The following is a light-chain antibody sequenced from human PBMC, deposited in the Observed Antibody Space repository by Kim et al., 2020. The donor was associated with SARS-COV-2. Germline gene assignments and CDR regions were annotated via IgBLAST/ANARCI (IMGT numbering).Light chain of an antibody. CDR1: EGISNL. CDR3: QKYNSAPRT. Sequence: ATVGDKDNIPCRASEGISNLLGWEQQKPGKVAELLIYAASALQSGVPARFSGSGSGTDFTLTISSLQPEDVATYYCQKYNSAPRTFGGGNKVDIK. V-gene: IGKV1-27*01. J-gene: IGKJ4*01. CDR2: AAS.